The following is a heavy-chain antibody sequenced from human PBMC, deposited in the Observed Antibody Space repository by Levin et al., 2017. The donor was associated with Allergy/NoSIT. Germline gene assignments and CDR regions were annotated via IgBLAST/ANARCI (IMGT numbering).Heavy chain of an antibody. CDR2: ISADGVRP. CDR3: TKDTSLYASSPFDH. CDR1: GFTFTNYA. D-gene: IGHD2-8*01. V-gene: IGHV3-23*01. J-gene: IGHJ4*02. Sequence: QSGGSLRLSCAASGFTFTNYAMNWVRQAPGKGLEWVSAISADGVRPYYTDSVRGRFTISRDNSKNTVYLQLNGLRADDTAVYYCTKDTSLYASSPFDHWGQGSLVTVSS.